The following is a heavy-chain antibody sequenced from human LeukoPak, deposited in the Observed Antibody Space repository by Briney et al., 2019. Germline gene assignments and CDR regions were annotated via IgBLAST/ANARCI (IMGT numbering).Heavy chain of an antibody. J-gene: IGHJ5*02. CDR3: ARDRYGDYGGENWFDP. CDR1: GGSISSYY. V-gene: IGHV4-59*01. Sequence: SETLSLTCTVSGGSISSYYWSWIRQPPGKGLEWIGYIYYSGSTNYNPSLKSRVTISVDTSKNQFSLKLSSVTAADTAVYYCARDRYGDYGGENWFDPWGQGTLVTVSP. CDR2: IYYSGST. D-gene: IGHD4-17*01.